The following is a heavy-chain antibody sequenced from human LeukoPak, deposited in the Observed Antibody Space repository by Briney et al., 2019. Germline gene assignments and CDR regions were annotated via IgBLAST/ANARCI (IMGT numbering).Heavy chain of an antibody. CDR2: IYYSGST. J-gene: IGHJ4*02. CDR1: GGSISSSSYY. D-gene: IGHD6-19*01. V-gene: IGHV4-39*01. Sequence: SETLSLTCTVSGGSISSSSYYWGWIRQPPGKGLEWIGSIYYSGSTYYNPSLKSRVTISVDASKNQFSLKLSSVTAADTAVYYCARLRSYSSGWSGPKNEETDYWGQGTLVTVSS. CDR3: ARLRSYSSGWSGPKNEETDY.